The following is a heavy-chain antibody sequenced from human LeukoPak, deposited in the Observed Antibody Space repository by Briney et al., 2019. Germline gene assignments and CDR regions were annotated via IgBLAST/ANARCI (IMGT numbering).Heavy chain of an antibody. J-gene: IGHJ4*02. Sequence: SETLSLTCTVSGGSISSYYWSWIRQPPGKGLEWIGYIYYSGSTNYNPSLKSRVTISVDTSKNQFSLKLSSVTAADTAVYYCASVEMATITVDYWGQGTLVTVSS. CDR3: ASVEMATITVDY. CDR2: IYYSGST. V-gene: IGHV4-59*01. CDR1: GGSISSYY. D-gene: IGHD5-24*01.